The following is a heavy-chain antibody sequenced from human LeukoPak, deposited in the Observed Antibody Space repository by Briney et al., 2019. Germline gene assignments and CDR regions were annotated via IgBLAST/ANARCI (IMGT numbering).Heavy chain of an antibody. J-gene: IGHJ4*02. CDR2: IYYSGST. CDR1: GVSISSYY. Sequence: SETLSLTCTVSGVSISSYYWSWLRQPPGKGLEWVGYIYYSGSTNYNPSLESRLTISVDTSKNQFSLKLSSVTAADTAVYYCARTGPRQLIDYWGQGTLVTVSS. CDR3: ARTGPRQLIDY. V-gene: IGHV4-59*01. D-gene: IGHD6-19*01.